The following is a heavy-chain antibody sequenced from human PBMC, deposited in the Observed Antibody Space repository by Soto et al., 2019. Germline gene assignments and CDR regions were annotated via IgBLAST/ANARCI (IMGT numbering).Heavy chain of an antibody. J-gene: IGHJ3*02. V-gene: IGHV4-34*01. CDR2: MSHSGGT. D-gene: IGHD1-1*01. CDR1: GGFVSSGSYY. Sequence: QVQLQQWGAGLLKPSETLSLTCAVYGGFVSSGSYYWSWIRQPPGKGLEWIGEMSHSGGTHFNPSLKSRVTISVDTSKNQFSLNIYSVTAADTALYYCARVERGTVTTVVDAFDIWGPGTMVIVSS. CDR3: ARVERGTVTTVVDAFDI.